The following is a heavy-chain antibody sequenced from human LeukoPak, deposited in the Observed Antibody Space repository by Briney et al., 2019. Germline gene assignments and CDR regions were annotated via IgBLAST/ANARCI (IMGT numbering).Heavy chain of an antibody. J-gene: IGHJ4*02. V-gene: IGHV1-69-2*01. Sequence: ASVKVSCKASGYTFTDYYMHWVQQAPGKGLEWMGRVDPEGGETIYAEKFQGRVTITADTSTDTAYMELSSLRSEDTAVCYCTSYGGKPHYYFDYWGQGTLVTVSS. CDR3: TSYGGKPHYYFDY. CDR1: GYTFTDYY. D-gene: IGHD4-23*01. CDR2: VDPEGGET.